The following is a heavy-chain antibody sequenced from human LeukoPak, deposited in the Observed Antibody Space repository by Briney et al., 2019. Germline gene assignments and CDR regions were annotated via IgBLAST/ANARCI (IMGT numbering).Heavy chain of an antibody. D-gene: IGHD3-10*01. J-gene: IGHJ3*02. V-gene: IGHV4-59*08. Sequence: SETLSLTCTVSGGSISSYYWSWIRQPPGKGLEWIGYIYYSGSTNYNPSLKSRVTISVDTSKNQFSLKLSSVTAADTAVYYCARLLGFGELKAFDIWGQGTMVTVSS. CDR3: ARLLGFGELKAFDI. CDR1: GGSISSYY. CDR2: IYYSGST.